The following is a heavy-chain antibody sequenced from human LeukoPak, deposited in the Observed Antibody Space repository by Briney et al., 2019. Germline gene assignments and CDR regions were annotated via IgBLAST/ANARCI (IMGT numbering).Heavy chain of an antibody. Sequence: PGGSLRLSCAASGFTFSNYGMHWVRQAPGKGLEWVALISYDGSNKYYADSVKGRFTISRDNSKNTLYLQMNSLRAEDTAVYYCARVLYRVGIFGVVIAFDYWGQGTLVTVSS. V-gene: IGHV3-30*03. CDR3: ARVLYRVGIFGVVIAFDY. J-gene: IGHJ4*02. CDR1: GFTFSNYG. D-gene: IGHD3-3*01. CDR2: ISYDGSNK.